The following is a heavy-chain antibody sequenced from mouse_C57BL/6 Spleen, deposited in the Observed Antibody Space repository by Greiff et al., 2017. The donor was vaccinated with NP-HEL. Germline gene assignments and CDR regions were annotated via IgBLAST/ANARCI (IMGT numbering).Heavy chain of an antibody. CDR3: ASLGSSYAMDY. Sequence: EVNLVESGGGLVKPGGSLKLSCAASGFTFSDYGMHWVRQAPEKGLEWVAYISSGSSTIYYADTVKGRFTISRDNAKNTLFLQMTSLRSEDTAMYYCASLGSSYAMDYWGQGTSVTVSS. V-gene: IGHV5-17*01. J-gene: IGHJ4*01. CDR2: ISSGSSTI. CDR1: GFTFSDYG. D-gene: IGHD1-1*01.